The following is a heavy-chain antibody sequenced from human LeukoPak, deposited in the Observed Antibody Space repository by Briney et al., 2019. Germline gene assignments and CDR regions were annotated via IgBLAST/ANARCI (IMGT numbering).Heavy chain of an antibody. CDR1: GFTFSSYA. V-gene: IGHV3-23*01. J-gene: IGHJ4*02. Sequence: GGSLRLSCAASGFTFSSYAMSWVRQAPGKGLEWVSAISGSGGSTYYADSVKGRFTISRDNSKNTLYLQMNSLRAEDTAGYYCAKGQHFYGCTLDYWGQGTLVTVSS. CDR3: AKGQHFYGCTLDY. CDR2: ISGSGGST. D-gene: IGHD4-23*01.